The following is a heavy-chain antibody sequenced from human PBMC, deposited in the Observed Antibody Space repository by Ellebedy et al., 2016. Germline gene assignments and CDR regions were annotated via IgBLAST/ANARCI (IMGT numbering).Heavy chain of an antibody. V-gene: IGHV1-18*04. Sequence: ASVKVSCKASGYTFTSYGISWVRQAPGQGLEWMGWISAYNGNTNYAQKLQGRVTMTTDTSTSTAYMELRSLRSDDTAVYYCASRGLAAAGFDDAFDIWGQGTMVTVSS. CDR1: GYTFTSYG. D-gene: IGHD6-13*01. J-gene: IGHJ3*02. CDR2: ISAYNGNT. CDR3: ASRGLAAAGFDDAFDI.